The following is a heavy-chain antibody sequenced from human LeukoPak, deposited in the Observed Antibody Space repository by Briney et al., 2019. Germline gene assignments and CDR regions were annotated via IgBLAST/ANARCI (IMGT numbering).Heavy chain of an antibody. CDR2: IYYRGST. V-gene: IGHV4-59*01. Sequence: PSETLSLTCTVSGASISSYYWSWIRQPPGKGLEWIGYIYYRGSTNYNPFLKSRVTMSVDTSKNQFSLRLSSLTAADTAVYYCARANYGSGTYYDQFDYWGQGTLVTVSS. J-gene: IGHJ4*02. CDR3: ARANYGSGTYYDQFDY. CDR1: GASISSYY. D-gene: IGHD3-10*01.